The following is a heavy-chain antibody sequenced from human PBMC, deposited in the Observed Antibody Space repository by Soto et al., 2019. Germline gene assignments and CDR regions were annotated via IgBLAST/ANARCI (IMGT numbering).Heavy chain of an antibody. Sequence: GGSLRLSCAASGFTFSTYAMHWVRQAPGKGLEYVSGISSNGVSTYYADSVKGRFTISRDNSKNTLYLQMSSLRTEDTAVYYCVKASGGYSYASGFDYWGQGTMVTV. J-gene: IGHJ4*02. CDR3: VKASGGYSYASGFDY. D-gene: IGHD5-18*01. V-gene: IGHV3-64D*06. CDR2: ISSNGVST. CDR1: GFTFSTYA.